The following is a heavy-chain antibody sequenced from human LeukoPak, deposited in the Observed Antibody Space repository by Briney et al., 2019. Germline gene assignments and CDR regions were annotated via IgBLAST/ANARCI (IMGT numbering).Heavy chain of an antibody. CDR2: IYTSGST. CDR3: ARLGPDYYGSGAGAFDI. Sequence: PETLSLTCTVSGGSISSYYWSWIRQPPGKGLEWIGYIYTSGSTNYNPSLKSRVTISVDTSKNQFSLKLSSVTAADTAVYYCARLGPDYYGSGAGAFDIWGQGTMVTVSS. CDR1: GGSISSYY. D-gene: IGHD3-10*01. J-gene: IGHJ3*02. V-gene: IGHV4-4*09.